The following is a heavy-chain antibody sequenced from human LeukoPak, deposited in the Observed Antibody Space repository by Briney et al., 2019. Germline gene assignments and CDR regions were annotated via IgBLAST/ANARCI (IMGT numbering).Heavy chain of an antibody. CDR1: GYSISSAYY. J-gene: IGHJ5*02. CDR3: ATISAGGFDP. D-gene: IGHD3-3*02. CDR2: IYHSGST. Sequence: SETLSLTCTVSGYSISSAYYWAWIRPTPGKGLEWIGSIYHSGSTYYNPSLKSRVTISVDTGFPRPQTSNNQFPLNLTSVTAADTAVYYCATISAGGFDPWGQGTLVTVSS. V-gene: IGHV4-38-2*02.